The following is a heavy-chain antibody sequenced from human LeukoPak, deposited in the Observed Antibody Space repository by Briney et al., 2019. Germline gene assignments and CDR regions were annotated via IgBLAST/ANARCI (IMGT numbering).Heavy chain of an antibody. Sequence: SETLSLTCTVSGGSINNYYWNWIRQPPGKGLEWIGYIYYSGSTNYNPSLKSRVTISVDTSKNQFSLKLSSVTAADTAVYYCARGPYDFWSGYRYFQHWGQGTLVTVSS. CDR3: ARGPYDFWSGYRYFQH. CDR2: IYYSGST. J-gene: IGHJ1*01. D-gene: IGHD3-3*01. CDR1: GGSINNYY. V-gene: IGHV4-59*01.